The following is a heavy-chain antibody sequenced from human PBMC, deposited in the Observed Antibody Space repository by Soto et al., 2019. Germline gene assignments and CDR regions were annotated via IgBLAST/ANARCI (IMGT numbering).Heavy chain of an antibody. Sequence: GGSLRLSCAASGFTFSSYSMNWVRQAPGKGLEWVSSISSSSSYIYYEDSVKGRFTISRDNAKNSLYLQMNSLRAEDTAVYYCARDTAMAEDYYGMDVWGQGTTVTVSS. V-gene: IGHV3-21*01. CDR2: ISSSSSYI. CDR3: ARDTAMAEDYYGMDV. J-gene: IGHJ6*02. D-gene: IGHD5-18*01. CDR1: GFTFSSYS.